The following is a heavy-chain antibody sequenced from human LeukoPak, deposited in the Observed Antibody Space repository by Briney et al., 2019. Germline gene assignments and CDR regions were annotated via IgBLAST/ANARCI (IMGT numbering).Heavy chain of an antibody. CDR1: GFTFSSYG. CDR2: IWYDGSNK. V-gene: IGHV3-33*01. CDR3: ARDDLRDGAFDI. J-gene: IGHJ3*02. Sequence: GGSLRLSCAASGFTFSSYGMHWVRQAPGKGLEWVAVIWYDGSNKYYADSVKGRFTISRDNGKNSLYLQMSSLTAEDTALFYCARDDLRDGAFDIWGQGTMVTVSS.